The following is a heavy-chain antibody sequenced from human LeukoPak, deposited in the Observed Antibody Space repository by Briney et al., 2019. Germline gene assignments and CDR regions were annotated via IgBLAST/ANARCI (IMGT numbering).Heavy chain of an antibody. D-gene: IGHD3-10*01. CDR1: GYTFTGYY. J-gene: IGHJ6*02. CDR3: ARDDFNTYYSGSGSYSPNYYYYYGMDV. V-gene: IGHV1-2*02. Sequence: ASMKVSCKASGYTFTGYYMHWVRQAPGHGLEWMGWINPNSGGTNYAQKFQGRVTMTRDTSISTAYMELSRLRSDDTAVYYCARDDFNTYYSGSGSYSPNYYYYYGMDVWGQGTTVTVSS. CDR2: INPNSGGT.